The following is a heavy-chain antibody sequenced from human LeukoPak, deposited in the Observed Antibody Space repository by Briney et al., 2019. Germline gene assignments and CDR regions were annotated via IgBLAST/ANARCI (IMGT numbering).Heavy chain of an antibody. Sequence: PGESLKISCKASGYSFTRNWIGWVRQMPGKGLEWMGIIYPGDSDTRYSPSFQGQVTISADKSLTIAYLQWSSLKASDTAMYYCAMRQLPSGWSFDIWGQGTMVTVSS. D-gene: IGHD6-6*01. V-gene: IGHV5-51*01. CDR3: AMRQLPSGWSFDI. CDR2: IYPGDSDT. J-gene: IGHJ3*02. CDR1: GYSFTRNW.